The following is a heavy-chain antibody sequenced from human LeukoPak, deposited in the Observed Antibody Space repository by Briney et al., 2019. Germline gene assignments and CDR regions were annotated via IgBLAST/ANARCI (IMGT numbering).Heavy chain of an antibody. D-gene: IGHD2-2*01. J-gene: IGHJ6*02. Sequence: SETLSLTCTVSGGSISSSNYYWGWIRQPPGKGLEWIGSIYYSGSTYYYPSLKSRVTISVDTSKNQFPLKLSSVTAADTAVYYCARGSWYCSSTSCYARYYYYYGMDVWGQGTTVTVSS. CDR1: GGSISSSNYY. V-gene: IGHV4-39*06. CDR2: IYYSGST. CDR3: ARGSWYCSSTSCYARYYYYYGMDV.